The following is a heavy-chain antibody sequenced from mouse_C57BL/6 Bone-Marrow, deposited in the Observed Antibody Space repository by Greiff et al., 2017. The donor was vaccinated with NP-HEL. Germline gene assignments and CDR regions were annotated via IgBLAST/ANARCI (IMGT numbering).Heavy chain of an antibody. D-gene: IGHD2-4*01. J-gene: IGHJ2*01. CDR2: INPYNGDT. CDR3: ASASMITTTWEYYFDY. Sequence: VQLKQSGPELVKPGDSVKISCKASGYSFTGYFMNWVMQSHGKSLEWIGRINPYNGDTFYNQKFKGKATLTVDKSSSTAHMELRSLTSEDSAVYYCASASMITTTWEYYFDYWGQGTTLTVSS. V-gene: IGHV1-20*01. CDR1: GYSFTGYF.